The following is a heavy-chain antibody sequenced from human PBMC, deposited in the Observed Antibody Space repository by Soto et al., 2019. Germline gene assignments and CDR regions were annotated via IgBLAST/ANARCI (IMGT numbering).Heavy chain of an antibody. Sequence: SVKVSCKASGGTFSSYAISWVRQAPGQGLEWMGGIIPIFGTANYAQKFQGRVTITADESTSTAYMELSSLRSEDTAVYYCASPFRYYYYGMDVWGQGTTVTVSS. CDR1: GGTFSSYA. CDR2: IIPIFGTA. V-gene: IGHV1-69*13. CDR3: ASPFRYYYYGMDV. J-gene: IGHJ6*02.